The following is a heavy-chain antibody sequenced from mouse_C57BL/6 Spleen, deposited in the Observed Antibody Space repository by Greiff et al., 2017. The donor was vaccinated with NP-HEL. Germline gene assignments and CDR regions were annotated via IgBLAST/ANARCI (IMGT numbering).Heavy chain of an antibody. J-gene: IGHJ2*01. CDR2: ISSGGDYI. V-gene: IGHV5-9-1*02. Sequence: KVEESGEGLVKPGGSLKLSCAASGFTFSSYAMSWVRQTPEKRLEWVAYISSGGDYIYYADTVKGRFTISRDNARNTLYLQMSSLKSEDTAMYYCTRGPTLDYWGQGTTLTVSS. D-gene: IGHD6-1*01. CDR1: GFTFSSYA. CDR3: TRGPTLDY.